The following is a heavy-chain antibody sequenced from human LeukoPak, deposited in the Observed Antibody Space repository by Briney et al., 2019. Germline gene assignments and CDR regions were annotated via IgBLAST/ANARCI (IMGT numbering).Heavy chain of an antibody. CDR1: GFTFSSYS. Sequence: GGSLRLSCAASGFTFSSYSMHWVRQAPGKGLEWVSSISTSSSYIYYADSVKGRFTISRDNAKKPVYLQMNSLRAEDTAVYYCARGGDNSASTNWFDPWGQGTPVIVSS. CDR3: ARGGDNSASTNWFDP. D-gene: IGHD2-21*01. CDR2: ISTSSSYI. J-gene: IGHJ5*02. V-gene: IGHV3-21*01.